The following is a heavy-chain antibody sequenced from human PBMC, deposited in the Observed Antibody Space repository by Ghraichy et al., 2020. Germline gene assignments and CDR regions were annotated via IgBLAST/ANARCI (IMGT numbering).Heavy chain of an antibody. D-gene: IGHD4-17*01. V-gene: IGHV3-48*02. J-gene: IGHJ4*02. CDR1: GFPFSFYS. CDR3: ARDGDGDNDPIRAFDY. CDR2: ISGSTTTI. Sequence: ESLNISCAASGFPFSFYSINWVRQAPGKGLEWISYISGSTTTIYYADSVKGRFTISRDNAKNSLYLQMNSLRDEDTAVYYCARDGDGDNDPIRAFDYWGQGTLVTVSS.